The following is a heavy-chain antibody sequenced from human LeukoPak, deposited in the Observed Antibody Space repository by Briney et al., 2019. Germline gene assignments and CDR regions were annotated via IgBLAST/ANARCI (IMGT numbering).Heavy chain of an antibody. CDR2: ISSDSSTI. V-gene: IGHV3-11*04. D-gene: IGHD2-2*01. CDR1: GFTVSSNY. CDR3: ANTEYQRLGTDY. Sequence: GGSLRLSCAASGFTVSSNYMSWLRQAPGKGLEWVSYISSDSSTIYYADSVKGRFTISRDNAKKSLYLQMNSLRTEDTAVYYCANTEYQRLGTDYWGQGTLVTVSS. J-gene: IGHJ4*02.